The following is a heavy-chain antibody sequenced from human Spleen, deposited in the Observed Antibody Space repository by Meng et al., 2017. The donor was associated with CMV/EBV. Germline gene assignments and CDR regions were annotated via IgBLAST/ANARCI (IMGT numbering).Heavy chain of an antibody. Sequence: VPPVQSGAGGKPPGASAKVSCTASGSTFTGYYMHWVRQAPGQGLEWMGWINPNSGGTNYAQKFQGRVTMTRDTSISTAYMELSRLRSDDTAVYYCAREPKQWLVQSDYWGQGTLVTVSS. J-gene: IGHJ4*02. CDR2: INPNSGGT. CDR3: AREPKQWLVQSDY. D-gene: IGHD6-19*01. CDR1: GSTFTGYY. V-gene: IGHV1-2*02.